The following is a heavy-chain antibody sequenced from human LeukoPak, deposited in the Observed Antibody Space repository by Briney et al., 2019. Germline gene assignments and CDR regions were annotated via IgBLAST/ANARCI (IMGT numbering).Heavy chain of an antibody. CDR2: ISGSGGST. CDR1: GFTFSSYA. Sequence: GGSLRLSCAASGFTFSSYAMSWVRQAPGKGLEWVSAISGSGGSTHYADSVKGRFTISRDNSKNTLYLQMNSLRAEDTAVYYCAKGAAIFRTELNYFDYWGQGTLVTVSS. D-gene: IGHD1-26*01. V-gene: IGHV3-23*01. J-gene: IGHJ4*02. CDR3: AKGAAIFRTELNYFDY.